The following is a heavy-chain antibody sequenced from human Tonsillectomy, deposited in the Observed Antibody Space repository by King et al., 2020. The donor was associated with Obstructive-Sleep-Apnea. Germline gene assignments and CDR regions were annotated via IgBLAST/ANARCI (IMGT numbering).Heavy chain of an antibody. CDR2: IHYSGST. Sequence: VQLQEAGPGLVKPSETLSLTCTVSGGSMRDYYWGWVRQPPGKGLDGIGYIHYSGSTNYNPSLKRRGTMSVDMSQTHFSLSLTSVTAADTAVYYCVRMRTSCGGDCFDDYWGQGSLVTVSS. CDR3: VRMRTSCGGDCFDDY. CDR1: GGSMRDYY. J-gene: IGHJ4*02. V-gene: IGHV4-59*08. D-gene: IGHD2-21*02.